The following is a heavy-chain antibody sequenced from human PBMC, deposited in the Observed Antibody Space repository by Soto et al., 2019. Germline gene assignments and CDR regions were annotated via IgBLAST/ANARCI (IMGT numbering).Heavy chain of an antibody. J-gene: IGHJ4*02. D-gene: IGHD3-10*01. V-gene: IGHV4-39*02. Sequence: SETLSLTCTVSGGSISSSSYYWGWIRQPPGKGLEWIGSIYYSGSTYYNPSLKSRVTISVDTSKNQFSLKLSSVTAADTAVYYCAGEYFGELLRYWGQGTLVTVSS. CDR1: GGSISSSSYY. CDR3: AGEYFGELLRY. CDR2: IYYSGST.